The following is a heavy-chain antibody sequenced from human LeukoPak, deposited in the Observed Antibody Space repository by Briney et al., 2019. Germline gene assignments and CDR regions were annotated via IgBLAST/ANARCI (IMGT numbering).Heavy chain of an antibody. CDR2: IHRSGSP. CDR3: ARQAYCSGTSCYPFDY. D-gene: IGHD2-2*01. J-gene: IGHJ4*02. Sequence: PSETLSLTCTVSLDSTTSNFWSWVRQPPGKGLEWIGEIHRSGSPNYNPSLQSRVTISIDRSRNQIALELSSVTAADTAVYYCARQAYCSGTSCYPFDYWGQGTLVTVSS. CDR1: LDSTTSNF. V-gene: IGHV4-59*08.